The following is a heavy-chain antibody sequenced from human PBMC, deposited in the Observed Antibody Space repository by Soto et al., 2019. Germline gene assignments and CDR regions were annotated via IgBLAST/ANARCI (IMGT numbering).Heavy chain of an antibody. CDR1: GGTFSSYA. CDR2: LIPIFGTA. CDR3: ARVSGSSKQQTADYFQH. V-gene: IGHV1-69*01. Sequence: QVQLVQSGAEVKKPGSSVKVSCKASGGTFSSYAISWVRQAPGQGLEWMGGLIPIFGTANYAQKFQGRVTITADESTSTAYMELSSLRSEDTAVYYCARVSGSSKQQTADYFQHWGQGTLVTVSS. D-gene: IGHD1-26*01. J-gene: IGHJ1*01.